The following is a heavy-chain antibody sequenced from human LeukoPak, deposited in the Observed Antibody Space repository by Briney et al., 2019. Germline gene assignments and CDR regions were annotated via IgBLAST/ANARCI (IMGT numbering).Heavy chain of an antibody. CDR2: INWNGSGA. Sequence: PGESLRLSCAASGFTFDDYGMSWVRQVPGKGLEWVSGINWNGSGAGYADSVKGRFTISRDDPNNSVYLQMNSLRAEDTAVYYCARGSYASGSYYGAFDIWGPGTRVTVSS. V-gene: IGHV3-20*04. CDR1: GFTFDDYG. CDR3: ARGSYASGSYYGAFDI. J-gene: IGHJ3*02. D-gene: IGHD3-10*01.